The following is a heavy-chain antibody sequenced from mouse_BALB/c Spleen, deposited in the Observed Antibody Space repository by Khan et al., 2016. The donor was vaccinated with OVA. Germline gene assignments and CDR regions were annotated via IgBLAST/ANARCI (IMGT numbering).Heavy chain of an antibody. Sequence: VQLKESGPELVKPGASVKMSCKASGYTCTSYVMHWVKQKPGQGLEWIGYIYPYNDVTKYNVKFKGKATLTSDKSSSTAYMELSSLTTEDSADSYCATQGSTYSWFAYRGLGTLVPVSA. D-gene: IGHD1-1*01. V-gene: IGHV1S136*01. CDR1: GYTCTSYV. CDR2: IYPYNDVT. J-gene: IGHJ3*01. CDR3: ATQGSTYSWFAY.